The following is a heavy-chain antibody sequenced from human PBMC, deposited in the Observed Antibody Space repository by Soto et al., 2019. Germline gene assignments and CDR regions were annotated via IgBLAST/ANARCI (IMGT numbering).Heavy chain of an antibody. J-gene: IGHJ4*02. Sequence: SETLSLTCTVSGGSISSGGYYWSWIRQHPGKGLEWIGYIYYSGSTYYNPSLKSRVTISVDTSKNQFSLKLSSVTAADTAVYYCARSLTFGGVIVRDYFDYWGQETLVTVSS. CDR3: ARSLTFGGVIVRDYFDY. CDR1: GGSISSGGYY. D-gene: IGHD3-16*02. CDR2: IYYSGST. V-gene: IGHV4-31*03.